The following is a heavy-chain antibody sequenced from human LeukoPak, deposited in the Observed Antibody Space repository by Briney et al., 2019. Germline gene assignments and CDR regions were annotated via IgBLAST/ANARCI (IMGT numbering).Heavy chain of an antibody. Sequence: ASMKVSCKASGYTFTSYGISWVRQAPGQGLEWMGWISAYNGNTNYAQKLQGRVTMTTDTSTSTAYMELRSLRSDDTAVYYCARSGRHYDSSGYYLTFDYWGQGTLVTVSS. CDR2: ISAYNGNT. CDR3: ARSGRHYDSSGYYLTFDY. V-gene: IGHV1-18*01. J-gene: IGHJ4*02. CDR1: GYTFTSYG. D-gene: IGHD3-22*01.